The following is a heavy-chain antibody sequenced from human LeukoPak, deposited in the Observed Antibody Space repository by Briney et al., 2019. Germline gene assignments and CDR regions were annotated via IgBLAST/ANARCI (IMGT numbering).Heavy chain of an antibody. V-gene: IGHV1-2*06. CDR3: TTSPVDTAMRDFDY. Sequence: ASVKVSCKASGYTFTSYGISWVRQAPGQGLEWMGRINPNSGGTNYAQKFQGRVTMTRDTSISTAYMELSRLRSDDTAVFYCTTSPVDTAMRDFDYWGQGTLVTVSS. J-gene: IGHJ4*02. D-gene: IGHD5-18*01. CDR1: GYTFTSYG. CDR2: INPNSGGT.